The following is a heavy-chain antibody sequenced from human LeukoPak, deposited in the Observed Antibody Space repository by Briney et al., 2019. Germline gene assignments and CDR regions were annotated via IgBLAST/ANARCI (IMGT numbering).Heavy chain of an antibody. J-gene: IGHJ4*02. D-gene: IGHD3-22*01. CDR2: IIPIFGTA. Sequence: GASVKVSCKASGYTFTGYYMYWVRQAPGQGLEWMGGIIPIFGTANYAQKFQGRVTITADESTSTAYMELSSLRSEDTAVYYCARGDESYYDSSGFGYWGQGTLVTVSS. V-gene: IGHV1-69*13. CDR3: ARGDESYYDSSGFGY. CDR1: GYTFTGYY.